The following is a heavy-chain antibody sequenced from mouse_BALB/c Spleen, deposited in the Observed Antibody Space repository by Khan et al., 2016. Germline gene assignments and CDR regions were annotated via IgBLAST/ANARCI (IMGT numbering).Heavy chain of an antibody. D-gene: IGHD1-1*01. CDR1: GFTFNTYA. CDR2: IRSKSNNSAT. J-gene: IGHJ2*01. Sequence: EVQLVESGGGLVQPKGSLKLSCAASGFTFNTYAMNWVRQAPGKGLEWVARIRSKSNNSATYYADSVKDRFTISRDDSQSMLYLQMNHWKMEDTAMYYCVRHYGSSYFDHWRQGNTLTVSS. V-gene: IGHV10-1*02. CDR3: VRHYGSSYFDH.